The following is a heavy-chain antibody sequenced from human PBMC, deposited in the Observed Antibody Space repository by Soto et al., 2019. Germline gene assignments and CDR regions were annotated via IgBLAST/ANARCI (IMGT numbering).Heavy chain of an antibody. CDR1: GGSISSHY. CDR3: ARDWYSSSYYYCIDV. Sequence: SETLSLTCTVPGGSISSHYWSWIRQPPGKGLEWIGYIYYSGSTNYNPSLKSRVTISVDTSKNQFSLKLSSVTAADTAVYYCARDWYSSSYYYCIDVWGQGTTVTVSS. J-gene: IGHJ6*02. D-gene: IGHD6-13*01. V-gene: IGHV4-59*11. CDR2: IYYSGST.